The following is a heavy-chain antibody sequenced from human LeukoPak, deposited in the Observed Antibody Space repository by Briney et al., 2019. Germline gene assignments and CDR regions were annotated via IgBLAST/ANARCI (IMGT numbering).Heavy chain of an antibody. D-gene: IGHD6-13*01. CDR2: IRYDGSNK. J-gene: IGHJ6*03. CDR3: AKDGAAAGTGNDYYYYYMDV. Sequence: GGSLRLSCAASGFTFSSYGMHWVRQAPGKGLEWVAFIRYDGSNKYYADSVKGRFTISRDNSKNTLYLQMNSLRAEDTAVYYCAKDGAAAGTGNDYYYYYMDVWGKGTTVTISS. CDR1: GFTFSSYG. V-gene: IGHV3-30*02.